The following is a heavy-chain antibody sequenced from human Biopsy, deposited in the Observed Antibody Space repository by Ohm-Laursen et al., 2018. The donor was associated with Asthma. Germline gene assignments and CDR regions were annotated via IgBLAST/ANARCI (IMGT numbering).Heavy chain of an antibody. CDR3: ARKAGSCISRTCYALDF. V-gene: IGHV1-69*13. D-gene: IGHD2-2*01. CDR2: INSVFGTT. CDR1: GGTFNTYV. J-gene: IGHJ4*02. Sequence: SVKVSCKSLGGTFNTYVIGWVRQAPGQGLEWMGGINSVFGTTTYPQKFQDRVTIPADDSTSTVYMELSSLRSEDTAVYYCARKAGSCISRTCYALDFWGQGTLVTVSS.